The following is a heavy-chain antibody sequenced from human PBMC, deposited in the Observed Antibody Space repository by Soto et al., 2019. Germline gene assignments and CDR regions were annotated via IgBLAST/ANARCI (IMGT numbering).Heavy chain of an antibody. D-gene: IGHD6-19*01. CDR2: IIPIFGTA. Sequence: QVQLVQSGAEVKKPGSSVKVSCKASGGTFSSYAISWVRQAPGQGLEWMGGIIPIFGTANYAQKFQGRVTSTADESTSKAYMELRSLRAEDTAVYYCARVGSSGSHYYYGMDVWGQGTTVTVSS. J-gene: IGHJ6*02. CDR3: ARVGSSGSHYYYGMDV. CDR1: GGTFSSYA. V-gene: IGHV1-69*12.